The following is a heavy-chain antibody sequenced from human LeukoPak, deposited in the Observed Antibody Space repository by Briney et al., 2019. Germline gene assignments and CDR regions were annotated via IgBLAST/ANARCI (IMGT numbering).Heavy chain of an antibody. J-gene: IGHJ6*02. Sequence: SETLSLTCTVSGGSISSSSYYWSWIRQPPGKGLEWIGYIYYSGSTYYNPSLKSRVTISVDTSKNQFSLKLSSVTAAGTAVYYCAREHYYDSSGYYYYGMDVWGQGTTVTVSS. D-gene: IGHD3-22*01. CDR1: GGSISSSSYY. CDR2: IYYSGST. CDR3: AREHYYDSSGYYYYGMDV. V-gene: IGHV4-30-4*01.